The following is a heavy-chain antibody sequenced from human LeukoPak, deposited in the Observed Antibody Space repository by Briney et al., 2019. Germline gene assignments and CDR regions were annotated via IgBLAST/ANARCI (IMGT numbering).Heavy chain of an antibody. V-gene: IGHV4-59*08. J-gene: IGHJ4*02. Sequence: SETLSLTCTVSGGSISSYYWSWIRQPPGKGLEWIGYIYYSGGTNYNPSLKSRVTISVDTSKNQFSLKLSSVTAADTAVYYCARRETVAGIFGYWGQGTLVTASS. D-gene: IGHD6-19*01. CDR1: GGSISSYY. CDR2: IYYSGGT. CDR3: ARRETVAGIFGY.